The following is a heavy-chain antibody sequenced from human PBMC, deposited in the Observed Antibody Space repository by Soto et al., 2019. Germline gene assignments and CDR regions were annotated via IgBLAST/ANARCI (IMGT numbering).Heavy chain of an antibody. CDR2: ISGSGGST. CDR3: AKVRVRRVPAAIVH. V-gene: IGHV3-23*01. CDR1: GFTFSSYA. J-gene: IGHJ1*01. D-gene: IGHD2-2*02. Sequence: PGGSLRLSCEASGFTFSSYAMSWVRQAPGKGLEWASAISGSGGSTYYADSVKGRFTISRDNSKNTLYLQMNSLRAEATAVYYCAKVRVRRVPAAIVHWGQGTPDTLSS.